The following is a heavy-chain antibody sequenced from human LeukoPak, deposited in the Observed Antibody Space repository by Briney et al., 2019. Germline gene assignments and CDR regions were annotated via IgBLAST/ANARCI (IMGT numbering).Heavy chain of an antibody. CDR2: IFPSGTT. J-gene: IGHJ4*02. V-gene: IGHV4-61*02. CDR3: ARGQDVAAENYFDY. CDR1: GGSIISGTYY. D-gene: IGHD6-25*01. Sequence: PSETLSLTCTASGGSIISGTYYWSWIRQPAGKGLEWIGRIFPSGTTNYNPSLKSRVTISIDTSKNQFSLKLTSVTAADTAVYYCARGQDVAAENYFDYWGQGTLVTVSS.